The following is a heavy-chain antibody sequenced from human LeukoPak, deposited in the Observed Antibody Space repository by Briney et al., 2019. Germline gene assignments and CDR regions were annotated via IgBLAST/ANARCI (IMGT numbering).Heavy chain of an antibody. J-gene: IGHJ4*02. CDR2: INHSGST. V-gene: IGHV4-34*01. CDR1: GGSFSGYY. Sequence: KPSETLSLTCAVYGGSFSGYYWSWIRQPPGKGLEWIGEINHSGSTNYNPSLKSRVTISVDTSKNQFSLKLSSVTAADTAVYYCARGAQWLPDYWGQGTPVTVSS. CDR3: ARGAQWLPDY. D-gene: IGHD6-19*01.